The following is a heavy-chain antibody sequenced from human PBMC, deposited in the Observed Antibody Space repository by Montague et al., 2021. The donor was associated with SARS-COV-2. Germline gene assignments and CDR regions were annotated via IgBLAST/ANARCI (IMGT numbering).Heavy chain of an antibody. V-gene: IGHV4-39*01. CDR1: GRSMSSDSFY. J-gene: IGHJ4*02. CDR2: VLYSGTT. D-gene: IGHD6-19*01. Sequence: SETLSLTCNVSGRSMSSDSFYWVWIRQPPGRSLEWIGYVLYSGTTYYNPSLQSRVTISVDTSKKQFSLKLSSVTAADTAVHYCARETYTSGWFQQFDYWGQGTLVTVSS. CDR3: ARETYTSGWFQQFDY.